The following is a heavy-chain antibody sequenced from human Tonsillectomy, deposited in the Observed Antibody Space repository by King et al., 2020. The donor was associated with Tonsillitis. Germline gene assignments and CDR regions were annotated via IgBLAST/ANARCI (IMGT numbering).Heavy chain of an antibody. CDR3: ARLDTPSFYYYNYMDV. CDR1: GYSFTSYW. J-gene: IGHJ6*03. CDR2: IDPSDSYT. V-gene: IGHV5-10-1*03. Sequence: VQLVESGAEVKKPGESLRISCKGSGYSFTSYWISWVRQMPGKGLEWMVRIDPSDSYTNYSPSFQGHVTISADKSISTAYLQWSSLKASDTAMYYCARLDTPSFYYYNYMDVWGKGTTVTVSS. D-gene: IGHD5-18*01.